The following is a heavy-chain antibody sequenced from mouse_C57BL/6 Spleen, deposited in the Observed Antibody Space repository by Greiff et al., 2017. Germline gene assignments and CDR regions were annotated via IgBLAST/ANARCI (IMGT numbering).Heavy chain of an antibody. V-gene: IGHV6-3*01. CDR3: TGGLWGYY. CDR1: GFTFSNYW. Sequence: EVQVVQSGGGLVQPGGSMKLSCVASGFTFSNYWMNWVRQSPEKGLEWVAQIRLKSDNYATHYAEYVKGRFTISRTDSKSSVYLQMNNLRAEDTGIYCCTGGLWGYYWGQGTSVTVSS. J-gene: IGHJ4*01. CDR2: IRLKSDNYAT. D-gene: IGHD1-1*02.